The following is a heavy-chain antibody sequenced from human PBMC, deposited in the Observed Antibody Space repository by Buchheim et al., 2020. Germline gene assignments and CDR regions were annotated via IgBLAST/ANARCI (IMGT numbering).Heavy chain of an antibody. Sequence: QLQLQESGPGLVKPSETLSLTCTVSGGSISSSSYYWGWIRQPPGKGLEWIGSIYYSGSTYYNPSLKSRVTISVDTSKNQFSLKLSSVTAADTAVYYCARHIYTVREFYYYYYMDVWGKGTT. CDR3: ARHIYTVREFYYYYYMDV. D-gene: IGHD4-17*01. CDR2: IYYSGST. V-gene: IGHV4-39*01. J-gene: IGHJ6*03. CDR1: GGSISSSSYY.